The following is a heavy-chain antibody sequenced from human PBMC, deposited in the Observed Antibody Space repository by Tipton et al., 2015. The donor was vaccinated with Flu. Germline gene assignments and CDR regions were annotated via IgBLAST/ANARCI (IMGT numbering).Heavy chain of an antibody. Sequence: SLRLSCAASGFTFGSYGMHWVRQAPGKGLEWVAYLWYDGGNVHYADSVRGRFTITRDNSKKTLYLRMHSLRADDTAVYYCARDTEEYYFDLWGQGTLVIVSS. CDR3: ARDTEEYYFDL. V-gene: IGHV3-33*01. J-gene: IGHJ4*02. CDR1: GFTFGSYG. CDR2: LWYDGGNV. D-gene: IGHD6-6*01.